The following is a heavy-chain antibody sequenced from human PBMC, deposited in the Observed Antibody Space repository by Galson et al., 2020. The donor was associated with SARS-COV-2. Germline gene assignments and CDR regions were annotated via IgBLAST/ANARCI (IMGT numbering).Heavy chain of an antibody. CDR2: ISTSGGIK. Sequence: GGSLRLSCAASGFTFSDYYMSWIRQAPGKGLEWVSYISTSGGIKYYADSVKGRFTISRDNAENSLYLQMNSLRAEDTALYYCARDKDIRGNWNYVGNWFDPWGQGTLVTVSS. CDR3: ARDKDIRGNWNYVGNWFDP. J-gene: IGHJ5*02. CDR1: GFTFSDYY. V-gene: IGHV3-11*04. D-gene: IGHD1-7*01.